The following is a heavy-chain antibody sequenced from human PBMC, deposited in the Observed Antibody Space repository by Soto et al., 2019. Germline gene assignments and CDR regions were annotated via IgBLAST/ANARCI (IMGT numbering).Heavy chain of an antibody. V-gene: IGHV3-30-3*01. CDR3: ARDGLLGYFDY. J-gene: IGHJ4*02. Sequence: GGSLRLSCAASGFTFSSYAMHWVRQAPGKGLEWVAVISYDGSNKYYADSVKGRFTISRDNSKNTLYLQMNSLRAEDTAVYYCARDGLLGYFDYWGQGTLVTVSS. CDR1: GFTFSSYA. D-gene: IGHD2-15*01. CDR2: ISYDGSNK.